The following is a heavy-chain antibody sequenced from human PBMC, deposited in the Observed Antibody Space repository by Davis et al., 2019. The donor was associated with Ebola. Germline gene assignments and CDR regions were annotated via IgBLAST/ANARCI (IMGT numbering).Heavy chain of an antibody. Sequence: ASVKVSCKASGYTFTSSGITWVRQAPGQGLEWMGWISPYNGNRHYAQRVQGRVTMTTDTSTSTAFMELRSLRPDDTAAYYCARMPPDYGDAFDIWGQGTMVTVSS. V-gene: IGHV1-18*01. D-gene: IGHD4-17*01. CDR3: ARMPPDYGDAFDI. CDR2: ISPYNGNR. J-gene: IGHJ3*02. CDR1: GYTFTSSG.